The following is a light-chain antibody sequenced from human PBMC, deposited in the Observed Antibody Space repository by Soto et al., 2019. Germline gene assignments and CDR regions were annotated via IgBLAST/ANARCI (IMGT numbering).Light chain of an antibody. CDR1: SSDIGSYNY. CDR3: SSYKSTSTPYV. Sequence: QSVLTQPASVSGSPGQSITITCTGTSSDIGSYNYVSWYQQHPGKAPKLIIYDVTNRPARISSRFSASKSGDTASLTISVLQADDEAEYFCSSYKSTSTPYVFGSGTKVT. V-gene: IGLV2-14*03. J-gene: IGLJ1*01. CDR2: DVT.